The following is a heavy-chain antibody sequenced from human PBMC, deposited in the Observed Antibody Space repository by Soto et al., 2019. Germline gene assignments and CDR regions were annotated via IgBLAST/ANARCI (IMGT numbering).Heavy chain of an antibody. J-gene: IGHJ6*03. V-gene: IGHV4-59*08. D-gene: IGHD3-10*01. CDR1: GGSISSYY. CDR3: ARYSITMVRASYYMDV. Sequence: SETLSLTCTVSGGSISSYYWSWIRQPPGKGLEWIGYIYYSGSTNYNPSLKSRVTISVDTSKNQFSLKLSSVTAADTAVYYCARYSITMVRASYYMDVWGKGTTVTVSS. CDR2: IYYSGST.